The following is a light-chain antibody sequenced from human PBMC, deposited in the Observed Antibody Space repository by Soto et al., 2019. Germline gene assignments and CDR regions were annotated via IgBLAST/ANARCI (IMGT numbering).Light chain of an antibody. CDR2: DVS. CDR1: SSDVAAYKF. V-gene: IGLV2-14*03. J-gene: IGLJ1*01. CDR3: VSFAGGNIHYV. Sequence: QSVLTQPASVSGSPGQSIAISCTGTSSDVAAYKFVSWYQHHPGKAPELLLYDVSFRPSGVSDRFSGSKSGNTASLTISALQPEDEADYFCVSFAGGNIHYVFGTGTKLTVL.